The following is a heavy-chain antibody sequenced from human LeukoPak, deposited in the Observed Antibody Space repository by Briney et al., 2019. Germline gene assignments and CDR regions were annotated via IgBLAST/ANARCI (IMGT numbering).Heavy chain of an antibody. D-gene: IGHD4-11*01. CDR2: IKQDGSEK. Sequence: GGSLRLSCAASGFTFSSYWMSWVRQAPGKELEWVANIKQDGSEKYYVDSVKGRFTISRDNAKNSLYLQMNSLRAEDTAVYYCARDESSNYWYYYYGMDVWGQGTTVTVSS. CDR1: GFTFSSYW. V-gene: IGHV3-7*01. J-gene: IGHJ6*02. CDR3: ARDESSNYWYYYYGMDV.